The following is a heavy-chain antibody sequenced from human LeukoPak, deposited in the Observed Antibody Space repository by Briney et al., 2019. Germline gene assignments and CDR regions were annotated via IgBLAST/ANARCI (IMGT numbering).Heavy chain of an antibody. CDR2: ISWNSGSI. CDR1: GFTFDDYA. Sequence: GGSLRLSCAASGFTFDDYAMHWVRQAPGKGLAWVSGISWNSGSIGYADSVKGRFTISRDNAKNSLYLQMNSLRAEDTALYYCAKVGGPNVDTAMVTSGPYYFDYWGQGTLVTVSS. J-gene: IGHJ4*02. V-gene: IGHV3-9*01. D-gene: IGHD5-18*01. CDR3: AKVGGPNVDTAMVTSGPYYFDY.